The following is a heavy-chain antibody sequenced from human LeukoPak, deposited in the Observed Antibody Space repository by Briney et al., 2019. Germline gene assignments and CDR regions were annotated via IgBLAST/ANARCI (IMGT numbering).Heavy chain of an antibody. V-gene: IGHV1-8*03. D-gene: IGHD6-13*01. Sequence: ASVKVSCKASGYTFINYEINWVRQATGQGLEWMGRMNPNSGNTGYAQKFQGRVTITRNTSISTAYMELSSLRSEDTAVYYCARGRSGQGQQLVRRYYHYMDVWGKGTTVTVSS. CDR1: GYTFINYE. J-gene: IGHJ6*03. CDR3: ARGRSGQGQQLVRRYYHYMDV. CDR2: MNPNSGNT.